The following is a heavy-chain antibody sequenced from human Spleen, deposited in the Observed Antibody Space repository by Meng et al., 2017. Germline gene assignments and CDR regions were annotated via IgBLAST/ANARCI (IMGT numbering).Heavy chain of an antibody. CDR1: GGSISSNNW. D-gene: IGHD2-21*02. CDR2: IYHIGST. J-gene: IGHJ4*02. CDR3: ARVGDSADSLDY. Sequence: SQTLSLTCVVSGGSISSNNWWSWVRQPPGKGLEWIGEIYHIGSTNYNPSLKSRVTILLDKSKNQFSLNLSSVTAADTAVYYCARVGDSADSLDYWGQGTLVTVSS. V-gene: IGHV4-4*02.